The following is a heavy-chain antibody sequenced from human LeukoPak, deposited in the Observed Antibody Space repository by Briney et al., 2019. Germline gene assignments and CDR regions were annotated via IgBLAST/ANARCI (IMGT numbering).Heavy chain of an antibody. CDR1: GFTFSSYS. J-gene: IGHJ5*02. V-gene: IGHV3-48*04. D-gene: IGHD6-13*01. CDR3: AREGDTSSVGWFDP. CDR2: ISSSGSTI. Sequence: GGSLRLSCAASGFTFSSYSMNWVRQAPGKGLEWVSYISSSGSTIYYADSVKGRFTISRDNAKNSLYLQMNSLRAEDTAVYYCAREGDTSSVGWFDPWGQGTLVTVSS.